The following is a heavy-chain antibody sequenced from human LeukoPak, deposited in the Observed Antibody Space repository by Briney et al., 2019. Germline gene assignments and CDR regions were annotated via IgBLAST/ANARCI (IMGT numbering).Heavy chain of an antibody. V-gene: IGHV3-7*03. D-gene: IGHD2-2*01. CDR2: IKQDGSEK. CDR3: ARGGPNYCSSTSCYPPMYYFDY. Sequence: GGSLRLSCAASGFTFSSYWMSWVRQAPGKGLEWVANIKQDGSEKYYVDFVKGRFTISRDNAKNSLYLQMNRLRADDTAVYYCARGGPNYCSSTSCYPPMYYFDYWGQGTLVTVSS. CDR1: GFTFSSYW. J-gene: IGHJ4*02.